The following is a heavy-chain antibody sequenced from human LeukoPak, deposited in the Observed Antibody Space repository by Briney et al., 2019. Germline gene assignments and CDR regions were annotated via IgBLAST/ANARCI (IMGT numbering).Heavy chain of an antibody. CDR3: ARGLTEHSSGWYFRLDYYYYYGMDV. CDR1: GYTFNSYD. Sequence: GASVKVSCKASGYTFNSYDINWVRQATGQGLEWMGWMNPNSGNTGYAQKLQGRVTMTTDTSTSTAYMELRSLRSDDTAVYYCARGLTEHSSGWYFRLDYYYYYGMDVWGQGTTVTVSS. V-gene: IGHV1-8*01. CDR2: MNPNSGNT. J-gene: IGHJ6*02. D-gene: IGHD6-19*01.